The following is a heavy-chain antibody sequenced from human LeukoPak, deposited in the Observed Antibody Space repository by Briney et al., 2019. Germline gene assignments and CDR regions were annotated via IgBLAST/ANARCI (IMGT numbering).Heavy chain of an antibody. Sequence: GASVKVSCKASGYTFTSYAMHWVRQAPGQRLEWMGWINAGNGNTKYSQKFQGRVTITRDTSASTAYMELSSLRSDDTAVYYCARGGGYCSGGSCYPSAENWFDPWGQGTLVTVSS. CDR1: GYTFTSYA. D-gene: IGHD2-15*01. CDR2: INAGNGNT. V-gene: IGHV1-3*01. J-gene: IGHJ5*02. CDR3: ARGGGYCSGGSCYPSAENWFDP.